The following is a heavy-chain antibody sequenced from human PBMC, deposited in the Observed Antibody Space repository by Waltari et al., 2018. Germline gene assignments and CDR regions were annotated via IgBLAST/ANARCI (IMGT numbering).Heavy chain of an antibody. D-gene: IGHD5-12*01. CDR2: IKSKSEGGTR. CDR1: GFTFSNAW. V-gene: IGHV3-15*01. J-gene: IGHJ4*02. CDR3: TTDLDSGATTLDY. Sequence: EVQLVESGGGLVKPGGSLRLSCAASGFTFSNAWMSWVRQARGKGLEGGGRIKSKSEGGTRDGGGPVKGRFTISREDSKNTLYLQMSGRKTGDTAVYYCTTDLDSGATTLDYWGQGTLGTVSA.